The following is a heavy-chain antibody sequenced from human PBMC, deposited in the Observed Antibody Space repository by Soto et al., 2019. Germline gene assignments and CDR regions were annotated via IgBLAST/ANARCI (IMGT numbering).Heavy chain of an antibody. V-gene: IGHV3-21*01. D-gene: IGHD3-3*01. CDR1: GFTFSSYS. Sequence: GVSLRLSCAASGFTFSSYSMNWVRQAPGKGLEWVSSISSSSSYIYYADSVKGRFTISRDNAKNSLYLQMNSLRAEDTAVYYCARDSTTNDFWSGYYDAFDIWGQGTMVTVSS. CDR2: ISSSSSYI. CDR3: ARDSTTNDFWSGYYDAFDI. J-gene: IGHJ3*02.